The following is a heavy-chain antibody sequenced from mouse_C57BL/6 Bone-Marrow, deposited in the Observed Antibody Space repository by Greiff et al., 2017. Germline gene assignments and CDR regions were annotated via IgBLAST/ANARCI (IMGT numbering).Heavy chain of an antibody. J-gene: IGHJ1*03. Sequence: EVQVVESGGGLVQPGGSLKLSCAASGFTFSDYGMAWVRQAPRKGPEWVAFISNLAYSIYYADTVTGRFTISRENAKNTLYLEMSSLRSEDTAMYYCARQRGNYWDFDVWGTGTTVTVSS. CDR3: ARQRGNYWDFDV. CDR1: GFTFSDYG. CDR2: ISNLAYSI. V-gene: IGHV5-15*01. D-gene: IGHD2-1*01.